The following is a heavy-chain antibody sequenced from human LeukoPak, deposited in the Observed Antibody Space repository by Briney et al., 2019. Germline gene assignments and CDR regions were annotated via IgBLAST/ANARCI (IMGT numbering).Heavy chain of an antibody. CDR2: INHSGST. CDR3: ARRLTMVRGADDAFDI. D-gene: IGHD3-10*01. Sequence: SETLSLTCAVYGGSFSGYYWSWIRQPPGKGLEWIGEINHSGSTNYNPSLKSRVTISVDTSKNQFSLKLSSVTAADTAVYYCARRLTMVRGADDAFDIWGQGTMVTVSS. V-gene: IGHV4-34*01. CDR1: GGSFSGYY. J-gene: IGHJ3*02.